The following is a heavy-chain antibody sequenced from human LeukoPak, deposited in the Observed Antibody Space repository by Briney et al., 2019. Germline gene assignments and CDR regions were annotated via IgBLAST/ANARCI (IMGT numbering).Heavy chain of an antibody. CDR2: INPIGGST. Sequence: ASVKVSFKASGYTFTSYSIHWVRQAPGQGLEWMGIINPIGGSTSYAQIFQGRVNMTRDTSTNTVYMELSSLRSEDTAVYYCATNYYGSGTYYSPLLFSFDYWGQGTLVTVSS. J-gene: IGHJ4*02. CDR3: ATNYYGSGTYYSPLLFSFDY. V-gene: IGHV1-46*01. D-gene: IGHD3-10*01. CDR1: GYTFTSYS.